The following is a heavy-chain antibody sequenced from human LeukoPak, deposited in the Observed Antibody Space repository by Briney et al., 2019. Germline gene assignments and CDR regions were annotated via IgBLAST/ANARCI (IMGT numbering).Heavy chain of an antibody. CDR3: AKGNYYGSGSYGYFDY. J-gene: IGHJ4*02. CDR1: GLTFSTYA. Sequence: GGSLRLSCAASGLTFSTYAMSWVRQAPGKGLEWVSAISGSGGNTFFADSVKGRFTIFRDNSKNTVYLQMNSLRAEDTAVYYCAKGNYYGSGSYGYFDYLGQGTLVTVSS. D-gene: IGHD3-10*01. V-gene: IGHV3-23*01. CDR2: ISGSGGNT.